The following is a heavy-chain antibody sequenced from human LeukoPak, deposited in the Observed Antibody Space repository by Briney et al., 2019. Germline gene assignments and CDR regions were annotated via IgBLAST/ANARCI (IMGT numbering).Heavy chain of an antibody. Sequence: SETLSLTCAVCGGLFRGYYWSWMRQPTGRALELIGEINHSRSTNYNPSLKSRVIISVDTSKNQFSLKLGSVTAADTAVYYWARGAVKGYCSSTSCYGGVDPWGQGTLVTVSS. V-gene: IGHV4-34*01. CDR3: ARGAVKGYCSSTSCYGGVDP. J-gene: IGHJ5*02. CDR2: INHSRST. D-gene: IGHD2-2*01. CDR1: GGLFRGYY.